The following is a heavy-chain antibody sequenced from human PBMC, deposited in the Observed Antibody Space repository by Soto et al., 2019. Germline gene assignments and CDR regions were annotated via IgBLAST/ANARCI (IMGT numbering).Heavy chain of an antibody. J-gene: IGHJ5*02. D-gene: IGHD3-3*01. V-gene: IGHV1-69*13. CDR1: GGTFSSYA. CDR3: ARDSGNDFWSHNNWFDP. Sequence: SVKVSCKASGGTFSSYAISWVRQAPGQGLEWMGGIIPIFGTANYAQKFQGRVTITADESTSTAYMELSSLRSEDTAVYYCARDSGNDFWSHNNWFDPWGQGTLVTVSS. CDR2: IIPIFGTA.